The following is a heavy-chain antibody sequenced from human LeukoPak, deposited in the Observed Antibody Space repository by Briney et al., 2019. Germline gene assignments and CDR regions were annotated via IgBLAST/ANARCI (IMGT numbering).Heavy chain of an antibody. Sequence: PSETLSLTCTVSGSSISSYYWGWIRQPPRKGLEWIGYIYYSGSTNYNPSLKSRVTISVDTSKNQFSLKLSSVTAADTAVYYCASCAGTGCYYYYYMDVWGKGTTVTVSS. CDR3: ASCAGTGCYYYYYMDV. CDR1: GSSISSYY. D-gene: IGHD2-2*01. CDR2: IYYSGST. V-gene: IGHV4-59*01. J-gene: IGHJ6*03.